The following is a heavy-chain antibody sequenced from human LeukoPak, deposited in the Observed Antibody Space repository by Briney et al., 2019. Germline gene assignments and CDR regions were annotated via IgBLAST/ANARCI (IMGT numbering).Heavy chain of an antibody. D-gene: IGHD1-26*01. J-gene: IGHJ4*02. CDR1: GFTVSSNY. CDR2: IYSGGST. CDR3: ARDGSGAVFGY. Sequence: PGGSLRLSCAASGFTVSSNYMSWVRQAPGKGLEWVSVIYSGGSTYYADSVKGRFTISRDNSKNTLYLQMNSLRAEDTAVYYCARDGSGAVFGYWGQGTLVTVSS. V-gene: IGHV3-53*01.